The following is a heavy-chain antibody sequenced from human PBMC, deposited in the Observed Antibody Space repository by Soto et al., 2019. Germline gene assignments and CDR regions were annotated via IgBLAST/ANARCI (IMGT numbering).Heavy chain of an antibody. Sequence: SETLSLTCTVSGGSITSSDNYWGWIRQPPGKGLEWIGSSYYTGSTYYNPSVKSRVTISVDTSRNQFSLKLTSVTAADTAVYYCARGTVGDLRFVHCCDNWGQGTLVTVSS. CDR3: ARGTVGDLRFVHCCDN. CDR1: GGSITSSDNY. V-gene: IGHV4-39*07. D-gene: IGHD3-16*01. CDR2: SYYTGST. J-gene: IGHJ4*02.